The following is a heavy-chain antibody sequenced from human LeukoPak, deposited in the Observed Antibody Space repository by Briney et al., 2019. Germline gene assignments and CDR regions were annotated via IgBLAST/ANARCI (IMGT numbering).Heavy chain of an antibody. J-gene: IGHJ4*02. V-gene: IGHV3-30*03. CDR3: ASHWAQQVVSDY. CDR1: GFTFISYG. D-gene: IGHD3-22*01. CDR2: ISYDGSNK. Sequence: GGSRRLSCAASGFTFISYGMHWFRQAPGKGLEWVAVISYDGSNKYYADSVKGRFTISRDNSKNTLYLQMNSLRVEDTAVYYCASHWAQQVVSDYWGQGTLVTVSS.